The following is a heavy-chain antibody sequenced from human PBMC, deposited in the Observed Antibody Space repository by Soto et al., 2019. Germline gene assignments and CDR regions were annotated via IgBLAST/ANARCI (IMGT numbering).Heavy chain of an antibody. J-gene: IGHJ4*02. CDR2: ISPKSGGT. Sequence: ASVKVSFKASGYTFTGYYMHWVRQAPGQGFEWMGRISPKSGGTNYAQKFQGRVTMTWDTSLNTAYMELSSLISEDTAVYYCARPPGYISDWYYFDLWGQGTLVTVSS. D-gene: IGHD6-19*01. V-gene: IGHV1-2*02. CDR3: ARPPGYISDWYYFDL. CDR1: GYTFTGYY.